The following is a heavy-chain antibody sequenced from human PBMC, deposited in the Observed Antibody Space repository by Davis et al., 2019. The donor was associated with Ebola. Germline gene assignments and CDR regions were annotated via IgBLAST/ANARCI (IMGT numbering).Heavy chain of an antibody. CDR3: TGTVTTSDY. CDR1: GFTFSGSA. Sequence: GESLKISCAASGFTFSGSAMHWVRQASGKGLEWVGSIRSKANSYATAYAASVKGRFTISRDDSKNTAYLQMNSLKTEDTAVYYCTGTVTTSDYWGQGTLVTVSS. D-gene: IGHD4-17*01. V-gene: IGHV3-73*01. J-gene: IGHJ4*02. CDR2: IRSKANSYAT.